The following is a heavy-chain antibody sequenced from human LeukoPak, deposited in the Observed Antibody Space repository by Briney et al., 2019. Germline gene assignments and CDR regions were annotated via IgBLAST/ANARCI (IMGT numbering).Heavy chain of an antibody. V-gene: IGHV4-31*03. CDR2: IYYSGST. J-gene: IGHJ4*02. CDR3: ARANLVAGTADY. D-gene: IGHD6-19*01. Sequence: SETLSLTCTVSGGSISSGGYSWSWIRQHPGKGLERIGYIYYSGSTYYNPSLKSRVTISVDTSKNQFSLKLSSVTAADTAVYYCARANLVAGTADYWGQGTLVTVSS. CDR1: GGSISSGGYS.